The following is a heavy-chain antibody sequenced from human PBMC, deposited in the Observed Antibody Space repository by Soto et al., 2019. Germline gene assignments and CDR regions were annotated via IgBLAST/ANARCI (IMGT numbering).Heavy chain of an antibody. CDR1: GFTFSSYG. D-gene: IGHD6-19*01. V-gene: IGHV3-30*03. CDR2: ISNDGNDK. CDR3: SIRSGENSGWYSDS. Sequence: QVQLVESGGGVVQPGRSLRLSCAASGFTFSSYGMHWVRQAPGKGLEWVSLISNDGNDKYYVDSVKGRFTISRDNSKNTLYLQMNSLRTEDTAVYYCSIRSGENSGWYSDSWGQGTLVIVSS. J-gene: IGHJ4*02.